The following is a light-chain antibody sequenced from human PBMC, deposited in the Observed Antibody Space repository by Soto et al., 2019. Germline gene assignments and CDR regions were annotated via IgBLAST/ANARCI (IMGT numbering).Light chain of an antibody. J-gene: IGKJ4*01. Sequence: EIVLTQSPAILSLSPGERATLYCRASQGFSNYLAWYQQKPGQAPRLLIYEASNRATGIPARFSGSGRGTDLTLTISSLEPEDVAVYYCQHRSNFGGGTQLEIK. CDR3: QHRSN. CDR2: EAS. V-gene: IGKV3D-11*01. CDR1: QGFSNY.